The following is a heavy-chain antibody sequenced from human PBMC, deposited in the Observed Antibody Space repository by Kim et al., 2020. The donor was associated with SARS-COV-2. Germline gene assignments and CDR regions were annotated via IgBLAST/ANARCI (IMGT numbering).Heavy chain of an antibody. J-gene: IGHJ3*02. CDR1: GYSFTSYW. D-gene: IGHD2-2*01. Sequence: GESLKISCKGSGYSFTSYWIGWVRQMPGKGLEWMGIIYPGDSDTRYSPSFQGQVTISADKSISTAYLQWSSLKASDAAMYYCARHQCSSTSCYLSAFDIWGQGTMVTVSS. CDR3: ARHQCSSTSCYLSAFDI. CDR2: IYPGDSDT. V-gene: IGHV5-51*01.